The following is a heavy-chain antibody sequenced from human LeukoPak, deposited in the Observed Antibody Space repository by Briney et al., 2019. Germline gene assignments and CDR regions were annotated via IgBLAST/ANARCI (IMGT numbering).Heavy chain of an antibody. V-gene: IGHV1-8*03. D-gene: IGHD3-22*01. CDR2: MNPNSGNT. CDR3: ARATPWNYYDSSPYYFDY. CDR1: GYTFTSYD. J-gene: IGHJ4*02. Sequence: ASVKVSCKASGYTFTSYDINWARQATGQGLEWMGWMNPNSGNTGYAQKFQGRVTITRNTSISTAYMELSSLRSEDTAVYYCARATPWNYYDSSPYYFDYWGQGTLVTVSS.